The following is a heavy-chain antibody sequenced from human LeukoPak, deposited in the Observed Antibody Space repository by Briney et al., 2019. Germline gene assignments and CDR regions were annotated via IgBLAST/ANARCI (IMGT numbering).Heavy chain of an antibody. V-gene: IGHV4-34*01. CDR1: GGSFSGYY. CDR3: ARESISERYYDFWSGYYTKEYYFDY. Sequence: KPSETLSLTCAVYGGSFSGYYWSWIRQPPGKGLEWIGEINHSGSTNYNPSLKSRVTISVDTSKNQFSLKLSSVTAADTAVYYSARESISERYYDFWSGYYTKEYYFDYWGQGTLVTVSS. D-gene: IGHD3-3*01. J-gene: IGHJ4*02. CDR2: INHSGST.